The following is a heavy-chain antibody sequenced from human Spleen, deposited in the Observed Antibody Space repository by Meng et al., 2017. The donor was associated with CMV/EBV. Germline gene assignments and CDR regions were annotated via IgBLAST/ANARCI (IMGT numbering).Heavy chain of an antibody. J-gene: IGHJ4*02. CDR2: ISSNGGST. V-gene: IGHV3-64*02. D-gene: IGHD2-8*01. CDR1: GFTFSSYA. Sequence: GESLKISCAASGFTFSSYAMHWVRQAPGRGLEYVSAISSNGGSTYYADSVKGRFTISRDNSRNTLYLQMNSLRAEDTAVYYCANSPMYATFDYWGQGTLVTVSS. CDR3: ANSPMYATFDY.